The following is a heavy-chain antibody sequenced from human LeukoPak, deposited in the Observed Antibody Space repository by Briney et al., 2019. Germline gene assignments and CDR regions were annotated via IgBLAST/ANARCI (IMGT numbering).Heavy chain of an antibody. CDR2: INTNTGNP. CDR3: ARADGYNYRYYYYGMDV. Sequence: ASVKVSCKASGYTFTSYAMNWVRQAPGQGLEWMGWINTNTGNPTHAQGFTGRFVFSLDTSVSTAYLQISSLKAEDTAVYYCARADGYNYRYYYYGMDVWGQGTTVTVSS. J-gene: IGHJ6*02. V-gene: IGHV7-4-1*02. D-gene: IGHD5-24*01. CDR1: GYTFTSYA.